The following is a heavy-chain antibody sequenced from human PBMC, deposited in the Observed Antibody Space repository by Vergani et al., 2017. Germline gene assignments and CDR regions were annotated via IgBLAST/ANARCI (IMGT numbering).Heavy chain of an antibody. J-gene: IGHJ5*02. Sequence: QVQLQESGPGLVKSSETLSLTCSVSFDSIRNLYCNWIRQPPGKGLEWIGSIHYSENTNYNPTLKTRVTISVDTSKNQFSLTLTSVTAADTAVYYCALETHSGQRADRWGQGILVTVTS. D-gene: IGHD6-19*01. V-gene: IGHV4-59*11. CDR2: IHYSENT. CDR1: FDSIRNLY. CDR3: ALETHSGQRADR.